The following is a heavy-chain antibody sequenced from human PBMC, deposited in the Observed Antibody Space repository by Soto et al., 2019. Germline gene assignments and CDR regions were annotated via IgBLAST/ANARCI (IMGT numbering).Heavy chain of an antibody. V-gene: IGHV3-30*18. D-gene: IGHD3-3*01. CDR2: ISYDGSNK. CDR1: GFTFSSYG. Sequence: LRLSCAASGFTFSSYGMHWVRQAPGKGLEWVAVISYDGSNKYYADSVKGRFTISRDNSKNTLYLQMNSLRAEDTAVYYRAKDLRRFLEWLLSPIDYWGQGTLVTVSS. J-gene: IGHJ4*02. CDR3: AKDLRRFLEWLLSPIDY.